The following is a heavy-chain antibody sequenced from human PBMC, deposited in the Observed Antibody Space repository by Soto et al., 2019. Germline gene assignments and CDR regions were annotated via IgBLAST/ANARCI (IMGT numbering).Heavy chain of an antibody. V-gene: IGHV1-69*13. D-gene: IGHD4-4*01. J-gene: IGHJ6*03. CDR2: IIPIFGTA. CDR1: GGTFSSYA. CDR3: ATLETEHDYSNRNYYYYMDV. Sequence: GASVKVSCKASGGTFSSYAISWVRQAPGQGLEWMGGIIPIFGTANYAQKFQGRVTITADESTSTAYMELSSLRSEDTAVYYCATLETEHDYSNRNYYYYMDVWGKGTTVTVSS.